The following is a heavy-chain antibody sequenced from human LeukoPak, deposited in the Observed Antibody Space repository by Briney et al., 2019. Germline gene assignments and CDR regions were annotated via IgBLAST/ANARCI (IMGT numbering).Heavy chain of an antibody. D-gene: IGHD6-19*01. J-gene: IGHJ4*02. CDR2: IWYDGSNK. CDR1: GFTFSSYG. CDR3: AREHSSGWYVTYYFDY. V-gene: IGHV3-33*01. Sequence: GGSLRLSCAASGFTFSSYGMHWVRQAPGKGLEWVAVIWYDGSNKYYADSVKGRFTISRDNSKNTLYLQMNSLRAEDTAVYYCAREHSSGWYVTYYFDYWGQGTLVTVSS.